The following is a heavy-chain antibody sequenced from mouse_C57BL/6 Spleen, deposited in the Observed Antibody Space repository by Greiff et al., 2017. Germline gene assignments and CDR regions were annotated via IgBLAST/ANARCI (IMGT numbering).Heavy chain of an antibody. CDR1: GYSFTDYN. J-gene: IGHJ4*01. CDR3: ARFYYYGSSYGYYAVDN. D-gene: IGHD1-1*01. Sequence: LEESGPELVKPGASVKISCKASGYSFTDYNMNWVKQSNGKSLEWIGVINPNYGTTSYNQKFKGTATLTVDQSSSTAYMQLNSLTSEESAVYYCARFYYYGSSYGYYAVDNWGQGTSVTVSS. V-gene: IGHV1-39*01. CDR2: INPNYGTT.